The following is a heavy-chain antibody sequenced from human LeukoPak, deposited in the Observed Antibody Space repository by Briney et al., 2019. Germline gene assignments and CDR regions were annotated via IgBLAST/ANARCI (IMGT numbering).Heavy chain of an antibody. CDR3: VAEEYGTGSYYKSSV. V-gene: IGHV4-39*01. CDR1: AGSIGSDPLY. CDR2: IHYTRSYSGTT. J-gene: IGHJ4*02. Sequence: SETLSLTFIVSAGSIGSDPLYWGWIRQSPGKGLEWIGSIHYTRSYSGTTYYNPSLESRVTVSTDRSKNLCSLKLTSVTAADTAVYYCVAEEYGTGSYYKSSVWGKGTLVTVSS. D-gene: IGHD3-10*01.